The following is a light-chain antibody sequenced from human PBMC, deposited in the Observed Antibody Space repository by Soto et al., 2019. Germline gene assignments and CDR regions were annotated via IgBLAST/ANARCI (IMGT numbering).Light chain of an antibody. CDR1: YSNIGAGYE. CDR3: QSFDSSVSGSGV. V-gene: IGLV1-40*01. CDR2: GHN. Sequence: QSVLTQPPSVSGAPGQRVTISCTGSYSNIGAGYEVHWYQQVPGTAPKLLVSGHNNRPSGVPDRFFGSKSGTSASLTIMGLQAEDAADYYGQSFDSSVSGSGVFGGGTKVTVL. J-gene: IGLJ3*02.